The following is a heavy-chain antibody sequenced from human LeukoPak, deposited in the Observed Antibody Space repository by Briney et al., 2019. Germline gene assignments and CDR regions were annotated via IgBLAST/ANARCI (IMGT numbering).Heavy chain of an antibody. Sequence: SETLSLTCTVSGYSISSGYYWGWIRQSPGKGLQWIGSIYHSGSTYYNSSLKSRVTISVDTSKNQFSLKLSSVTAADTAVYYWARHEYYDSRGSHYYSYYYMDVWGKGTTVTVSS. J-gene: IGHJ6*03. CDR1: GYSISSGYY. D-gene: IGHD3-22*01. V-gene: IGHV4-38-2*02. CDR2: IYHSGST. CDR3: ARHEYYDSRGSHYYSYYYMDV.